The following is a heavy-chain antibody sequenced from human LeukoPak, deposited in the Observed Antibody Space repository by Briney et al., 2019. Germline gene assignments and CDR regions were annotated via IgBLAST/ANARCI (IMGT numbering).Heavy chain of an antibody. Sequence: GGSLRLSCAASGFTFSSYSMNWVRQAPGKGLEWVSSISSSSSYIYYADSVKGRFTISRDNAKSSLYLQMNSLRAEDTAVYYCATINWNYVVGSDYWGQGTLVTVSS. CDR3: ATINWNYVVGSDY. CDR2: ISSSSSYI. V-gene: IGHV3-21*01. D-gene: IGHD1-7*01. J-gene: IGHJ4*02. CDR1: GFTFSSYS.